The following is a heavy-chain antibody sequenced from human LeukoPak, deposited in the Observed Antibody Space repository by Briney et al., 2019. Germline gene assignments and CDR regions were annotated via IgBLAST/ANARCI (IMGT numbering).Heavy chain of an antibody. J-gene: IGHJ4*02. V-gene: IGHV4-59*01. CDR3: AGAPNRHFFDY. CDR2: IYYSGTT. CDR1: GGSINSYY. Sequence: SETLSLTCTVSGGSINSYYWSWIRQPPGKGLEWIGYIYYSGTTTYNPSLKSRVTISGDTSKNQFSLKLSSVTSADTAVYFCAGAPNRHFFDYWGQGTLVAVSS.